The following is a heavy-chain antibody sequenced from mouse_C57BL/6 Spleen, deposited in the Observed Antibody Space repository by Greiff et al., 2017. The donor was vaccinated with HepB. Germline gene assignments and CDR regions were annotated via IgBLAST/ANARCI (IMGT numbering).Heavy chain of an antibody. CDR3: ARAKFLNYYGSSYGGYFDV. D-gene: IGHD1-1*01. J-gene: IGHJ1*03. Sequence: VKLMESGAELMKPGASVKLSCKATGYTFTGYWIEWVKQRPGHGLEWIGEILPGSGSTNYNEKFKGKATFTADTSSNTAYMQLSSLTTEDSAIYYCARAKFLNYYGSSYGGYFDVWGTGTTVTVSS. CDR1: GYTFTGYW. V-gene: IGHV1-9*01. CDR2: ILPGSGST.